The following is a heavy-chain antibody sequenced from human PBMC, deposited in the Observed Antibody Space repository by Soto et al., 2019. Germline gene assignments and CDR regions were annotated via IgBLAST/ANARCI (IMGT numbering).Heavy chain of an antibody. D-gene: IGHD3-22*01. Sequence: EVQLVESGGGLVQPGESLTLSCAASGFTFSSYWMHWVRQAPGKGLVWVSRIKSDGSGTYYADSVKGRLTISRDNAKNTLYLQMNSLRVEDTAMYFCAWGDGDRYDGNGYLGRHWGQGTLVTVSS. V-gene: IGHV3-74*01. CDR1: GFTFSSYW. CDR3: AWGDGDRYDGNGYLGRH. J-gene: IGHJ4*02. CDR2: IKSDGSGT.